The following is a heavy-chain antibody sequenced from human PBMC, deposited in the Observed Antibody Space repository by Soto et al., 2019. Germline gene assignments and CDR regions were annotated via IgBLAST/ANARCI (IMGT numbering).Heavy chain of an antibody. CDR3: ATGYYYDTSGRGMDV. Sequence: SETLSLTCAVSGDSISSSNWWSWVRQPPGKGLEWIGEIYHSGSTNYNPSLKSRVTISVDKSKNQFSLKLRSVTAADTAMYFCATGYYYDTSGRGMDVWGQGTTVTVSS. D-gene: IGHD3-22*01. J-gene: IGHJ6*02. CDR1: GDSISSSNW. CDR2: IYHSGST. V-gene: IGHV4-4*02.